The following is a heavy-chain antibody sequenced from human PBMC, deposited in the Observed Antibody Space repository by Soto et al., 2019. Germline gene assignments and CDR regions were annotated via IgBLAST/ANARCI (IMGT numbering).Heavy chain of an antibody. CDR2: ISGSGGTT. CDR3: AKTANGWFSAFDI. CDR1: EFTFSSYA. V-gene: IGHV3-23*01. D-gene: IGHD3-10*01. J-gene: IGHJ3*02. Sequence: EVQLLESGGGLVQPGGSLRLSCAASEFTFSSYAMSWVRQAPGKGLEWVSAISGSGGTTYYADSVQGRFTFSRDNSKNMLYLQMNSLRAEDTAVYYCAKTANGWFSAFDIWGQGTMVTVSS.